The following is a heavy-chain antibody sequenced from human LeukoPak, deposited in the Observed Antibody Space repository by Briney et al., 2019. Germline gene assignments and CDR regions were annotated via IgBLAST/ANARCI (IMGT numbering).Heavy chain of an antibody. CDR2: IIPIFGTA. J-gene: IGHJ4*02. D-gene: IGHD2-2*02. V-gene: IGHV1-69*05. Sequence: SVKVSCKVSGYTLTELSMHWVRQAPGQGLEWMGGIIPIFGTANYAQKFQGRVTITTDESTSTAYMELSSLRSEDTAVYYCASDLGYCSSTSCYTYWGQGTLVTVSS. CDR3: ASDLGYCSSTSCYTY. CDR1: GYTLTELS.